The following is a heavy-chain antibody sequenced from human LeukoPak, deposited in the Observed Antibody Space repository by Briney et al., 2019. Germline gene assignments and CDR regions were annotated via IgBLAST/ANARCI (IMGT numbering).Heavy chain of an antibody. CDR1: GGSISSYY. CDR3: AGGGYYDSSGYIAFDI. D-gene: IGHD3-22*01. CDR2: IYYSGST. Sequence: SETLPLTCTVSGGSISSYYWSWIRQPPGKGLEWIGYIYYSGSTNYNPSLKSRVTISVDTSKNQFSLKLSSVTAADTAVYYCAGGGYYDSSGYIAFDIWGQGTMVTVSS. V-gene: IGHV4-59*01. J-gene: IGHJ3*02.